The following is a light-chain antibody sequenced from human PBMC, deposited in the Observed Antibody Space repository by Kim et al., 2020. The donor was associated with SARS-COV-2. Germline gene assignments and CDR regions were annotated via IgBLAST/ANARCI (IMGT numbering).Light chain of an antibody. CDR3: CSYAGNNSLV. V-gene: IGLV2-23*02. J-gene: IGLJ3*02. CDR2: EVN. CDR1: STDVGSYNI. Sequence: QSALTQPASVSGSPGQSIIIPCTGTSTDVGSYNIVSWYQRHPGKAPKLMIYEVNKRPSGVSDRVSGSKSGNTASLTISGLQAEDEADYYCCSYAGNNSLVFGGGTQLTVL.